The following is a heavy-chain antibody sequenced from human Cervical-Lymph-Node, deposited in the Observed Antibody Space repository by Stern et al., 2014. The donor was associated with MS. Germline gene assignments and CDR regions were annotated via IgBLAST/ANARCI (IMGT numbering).Heavy chain of an antibody. J-gene: IGHJ4*02. D-gene: IGHD6-19*01. CDR3: ASRKPSDVDNRTWLEY. CDR1: GYTFIGPY. V-gene: IGHV1-2*06. Sequence: LAQSPPELQNPPAPVPVPCKASGYTFIGPYMHWMRQAPGQGLERMRRLNPNSGASDYAQEFQDRVTMTRDTSISTAYLELNRLSSDDTAVYYCASRKPSDVDNRTWLEYWGQGTLVTVSS. CDR2: LNPNSGAS.